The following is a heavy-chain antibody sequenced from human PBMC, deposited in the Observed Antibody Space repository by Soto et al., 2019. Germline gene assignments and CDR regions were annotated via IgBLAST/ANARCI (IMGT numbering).Heavy chain of an antibody. V-gene: IGHV4-39*01. CDR2: IYYSGST. CDR1: GGSISSSSYY. Sequence: QLQLQESGPGLVKPSETLSLTCTVSGGSISSSSYYWGWIRQPPGKGLEWIGSIYYSGSTYYNPSLKSRVTISVDTSKNQFSLKLSSVTAADTAVYYCARSSYSSGWQVDYWGQGTLVTVSS. J-gene: IGHJ4*02. D-gene: IGHD6-19*01. CDR3: ARSSYSSGWQVDY.